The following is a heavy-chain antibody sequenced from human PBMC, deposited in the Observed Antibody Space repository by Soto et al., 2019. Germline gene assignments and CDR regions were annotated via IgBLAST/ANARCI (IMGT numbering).Heavy chain of an antibody. CDR2: IDPSDSYT. J-gene: IGHJ6*02. CDR3: ARPILTGYPYYYYYGMDV. CDR1: GYSFTSYW. D-gene: IGHD3-9*01. V-gene: IGHV5-10-1*01. Sequence: PGESLKISCKGSGYSFTSYWISWVRQMPGKGLEWMGRIDPSDSYTNYSPSFQGHVTISADKSISTAYLQWSSLKASDTAMYYCARPILTGYPYYYYYGMDVWGQGTTVTVSS.